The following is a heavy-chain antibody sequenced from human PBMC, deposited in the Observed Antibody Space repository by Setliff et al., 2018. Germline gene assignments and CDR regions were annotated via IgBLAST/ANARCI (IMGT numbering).Heavy chain of an antibody. CDR3: ARVSRSYGLPLDY. J-gene: IGHJ4*02. Sequence: LRLSCAASGFTFSSYAMSWVRQAPGKGLEWVSAISGSGGSTYYADSVKGRFTISRDNAKNSLYLQMNSLRAEDTAVYYCARVSRSYGLPLDYWGQGTLVTVSS. CDR1: GFTFSSYA. CDR2: ISGSGGST. D-gene: IGHD5-18*01. V-gene: IGHV3-23*01.